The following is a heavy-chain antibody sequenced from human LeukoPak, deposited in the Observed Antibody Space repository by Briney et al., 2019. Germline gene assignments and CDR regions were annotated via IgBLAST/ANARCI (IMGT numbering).Heavy chain of an antibody. CDR1: GYTFTSHY. V-gene: IGHV1-46*01. CDR2: INPSGGST. D-gene: IGHD3-3*01. Sequence: ASVKVSCKASGYTFTSHYMRWVRQAPGQGLEWMGIINPSGGSTSYAQKFQGRVTMTRDTSTSTVYMELSSLRSEDTAVYYCARDENPYYDFWSGYSPSYYFDYWGQGTLVTVSS. J-gene: IGHJ4*02. CDR3: ARDENPYYDFWSGYSPSYYFDY.